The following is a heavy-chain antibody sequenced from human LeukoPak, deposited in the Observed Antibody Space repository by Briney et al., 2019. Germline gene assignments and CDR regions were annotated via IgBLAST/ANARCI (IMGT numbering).Heavy chain of an antibody. D-gene: IGHD6-19*01. Sequence: GGSLRLSCAATGLSVSSNFMSWVRQAPGKGLEWVSVIYGGGSTYYADSVKGRFTISRDTPKNTLYLQMNSLRVEDAAVYYCASWPAGWYGEDSWGQGTLVTVSS. J-gene: IGHJ4*02. V-gene: IGHV3-53*01. CDR3: ASWPAGWYGEDS. CDR1: GLSVSSNF. CDR2: IYGGGST.